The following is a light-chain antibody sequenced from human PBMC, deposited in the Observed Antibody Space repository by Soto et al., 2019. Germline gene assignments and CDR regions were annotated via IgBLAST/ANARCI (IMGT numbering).Light chain of an antibody. CDR3: QQLNSYPLT. CDR1: QGISSY. J-gene: IGKJ4*01. Sequence: DIQLTQSPSFLSASVGDRVTITCRASQGISSYLAWYQQKPRKAPKLLIYAASTLQSGVPSRFSGSGFGTEFTLTISSLQPEDFATYYCQQLNSYPLTFGGGTKVDIK. V-gene: IGKV1-9*01. CDR2: AAS.